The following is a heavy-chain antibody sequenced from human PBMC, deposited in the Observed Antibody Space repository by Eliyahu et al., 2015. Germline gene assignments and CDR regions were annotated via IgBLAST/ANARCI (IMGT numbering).Heavy chain of an antibody. CDR1: GYSISSGYY. V-gene: IGHV4-38-2*01. Sequence: QVQLQESGPGLVKPSETLSLTCAVSGYSISSGYYWGWIRQPPGKGLEWIGSIYHSGSTYYNPSLKSRVTISVDTSKNQFSLKLSSVTAADTAVYYCATQYYDILTGYSPHGGYYFDYWGQGTLVTVSS. D-gene: IGHD3-9*01. CDR2: IYHSGST. J-gene: IGHJ4*02. CDR3: ATQYYDILTGYSPHGGYYFDY.